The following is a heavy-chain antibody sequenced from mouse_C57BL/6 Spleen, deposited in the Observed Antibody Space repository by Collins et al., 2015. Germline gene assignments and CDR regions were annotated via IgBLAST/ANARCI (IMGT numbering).Heavy chain of an antibody. J-gene: IGHJ4*01. CDR2: INPYNDGT. D-gene: IGHD2-10*01. Sequence: EVQLQQSGPELVKPGASVKMSCKASGYTFTSYVMHWVKQKPGQGLEWIGYINPYNDGTKYNEKFKGKATLTSDKSSSTAYMELSSLTSEDSAVYYCARGAYYGNYDAMDYWGQGTSVTVSS. CDR1: GYTFTSYV. CDR3: ARGAYYGNYDAMDY. V-gene: IGHV1-14*01.